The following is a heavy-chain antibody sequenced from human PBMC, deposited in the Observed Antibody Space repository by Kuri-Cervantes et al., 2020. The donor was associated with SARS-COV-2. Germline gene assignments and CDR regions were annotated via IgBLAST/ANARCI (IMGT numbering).Heavy chain of an antibody. CDR1: GGTFSSYA. CDR3: ARDAGDSIGNSSSGY. CDR2: IIPNFGTA. Sequence: SVKVSCKASGGTFSSYAISWVRQAPGQGLEWMGGIIPNFGTANYAQKFQGRVTITADESTSTAYMELSSLRSEDTAVYYCARDAGDSIGNSSSGYWGQGTLVTVSS. D-gene: IGHD6-6*01. J-gene: IGHJ4*02. V-gene: IGHV1-69*13.